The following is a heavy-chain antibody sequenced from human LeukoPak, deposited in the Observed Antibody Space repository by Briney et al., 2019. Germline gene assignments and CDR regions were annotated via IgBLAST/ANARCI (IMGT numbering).Heavy chain of an antibody. CDR1: GFTFTTYT. D-gene: IGHD2-15*01. CDR2: ISSSSTYI. Sequence: GGSLRLSCAASGFTFTTYTMNWVRQAPGMGLEWVSSISSSSTYIYYADSVRGRFTISRDNTKNSLYLQMNSLRAEDTAVYYCERCRGGSCYHSDDYRGQGTLVTVSS. J-gene: IGHJ4*02. V-gene: IGHV3-21*01. CDR3: ERCRGGSCYHSDDY.